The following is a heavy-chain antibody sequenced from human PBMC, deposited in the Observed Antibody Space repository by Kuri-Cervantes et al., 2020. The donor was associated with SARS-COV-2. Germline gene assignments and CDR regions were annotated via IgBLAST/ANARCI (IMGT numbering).Heavy chain of an antibody. CDR3: AKDRHGSGWIYNYYYYGMDV. CDR1: GFTFSSYA. D-gene: IGHD6-19*01. V-gene: IGHV3-23*01. J-gene: IGHJ6*02. Sequence: GESLKISCAASGFTFSSYAMSWVRQAPGKGLEWVSAISGSGGSTYYADSVKGRFTISRDNSKNTLYLQMNSLRAEDTAVYYCAKDRHGSGWIYNYYYYGMDVWGQGTTVTVSS. CDR2: ISGSGGST.